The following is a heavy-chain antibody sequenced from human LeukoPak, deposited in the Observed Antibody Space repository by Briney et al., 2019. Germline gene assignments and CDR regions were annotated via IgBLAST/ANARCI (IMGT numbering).Heavy chain of an antibody. CDR2: INPSGGST. Sequence: ASVKVSCKASGYTFTSYYMHWVRQAPGQGLEWMGIINPSGGSTSYAQKFQGRVTMTRDTSTSTVYMELSSLRSEDTAVYYCARDHKSNYYDSSGFLEHWGQGTLVTVSS. V-gene: IGHV1-46*01. J-gene: IGHJ1*01. CDR3: ARDHKSNYYDSSGFLEH. D-gene: IGHD3-22*01. CDR1: GYTFTSYY.